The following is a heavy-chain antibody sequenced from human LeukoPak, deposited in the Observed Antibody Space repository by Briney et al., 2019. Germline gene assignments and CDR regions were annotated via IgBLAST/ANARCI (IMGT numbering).Heavy chain of an antibody. D-gene: IGHD3-10*01. Sequence: GGSLRLSCAASGFTFSSYAMSWVRQAPGKGLEWVSAISGSGGSTYYADSVKGRFTISRDNSKNTLYLQMNSLRAEDTAVYYCAKDFDGSGSMVRGVINWFDPWGQGTLVTVSS. CDR2: ISGSGGST. J-gene: IGHJ5*02. CDR3: AKDFDGSGSMVRGVINWFDP. V-gene: IGHV3-23*01. CDR1: GFTFSSYA.